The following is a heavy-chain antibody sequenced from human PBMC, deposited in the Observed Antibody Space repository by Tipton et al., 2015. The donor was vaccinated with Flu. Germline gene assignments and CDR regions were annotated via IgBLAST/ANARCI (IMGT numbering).Heavy chain of an antibody. CDR2: VHQAGTT. Sequence: LRLSCSVSGDSIGSDYFWGWIRRPPGKGLEWIGNVHQAGTTYYNPSLRSRITISVDKTKRQFSLKLSSVTAADTAVYYCARGERDSSSWYPYHFDYWGQGTLVTVSS. V-gene: IGHV4-38-2*02. J-gene: IGHJ4*02. CDR3: ARGERDSSSWYPYHFDY. CDR1: GDSIGSDYF. D-gene: IGHD6-13*01.